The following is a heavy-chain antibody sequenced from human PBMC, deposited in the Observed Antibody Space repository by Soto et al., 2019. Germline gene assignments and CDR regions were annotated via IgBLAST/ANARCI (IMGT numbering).Heavy chain of an antibody. D-gene: IGHD2-8*01. V-gene: IGHV1-69*02. CDR2: IIPMADMP. CDR3: ARAEYADFSMAHFDY. CDR1: GGTFSSYT. Sequence: QVQLVQSGAEVKKPGSSVKVSCKASGGTFSSYTFSWVRQAPGQGLEWVGRIIPMADMPNYAQKFLGRVTITADRSTTTAYMELSSLRPEDTAMYYCARAEYADFSMAHFDYWGQGTPVTVAS. J-gene: IGHJ4*02.